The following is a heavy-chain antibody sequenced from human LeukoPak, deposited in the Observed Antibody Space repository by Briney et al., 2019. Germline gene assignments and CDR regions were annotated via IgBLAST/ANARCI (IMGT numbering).Heavy chain of an antibody. Sequence: PSETLSLTCTVSGGSISSSSYYWGWIRQPPGKGLEWIGSIYYSGSTYYNPSLKSRVTISVDTSKNQFSLKLSSVTAADTAVYYCARPPTGDMVATMGPDAFDIWGQGTMVTVSS. CDR2: IYYSGST. CDR1: GGSISSSSYY. V-gene: IGHV4-39*01. J-gene: IGHJ3*02. CDR3: ARPPTGDMVATMGPDAFDI. D-gene: IGHD5-12*01.